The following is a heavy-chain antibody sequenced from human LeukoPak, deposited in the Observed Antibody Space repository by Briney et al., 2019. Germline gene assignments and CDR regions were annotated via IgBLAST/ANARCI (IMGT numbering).Heavy chain of an antibody. CDR3: AKDRVTTWLNWFDP. CDR1: GFTFSSYW. CDR2: IRYDGSNK. Sequence: GGSLRLSCAASGFTFSSYWMSWVRQAPGKGLEWVAFIRYDGSNKYYADSVKGRFTISGDNSKNTLYLQMNSLRAEDTAVYYCAKDRVTTWLNWFDPWGQGTLVTVSS. D-gene: IGHD4-17*01. V-gene: IGHV3-30*02. J-gene: IGHJ5*02.